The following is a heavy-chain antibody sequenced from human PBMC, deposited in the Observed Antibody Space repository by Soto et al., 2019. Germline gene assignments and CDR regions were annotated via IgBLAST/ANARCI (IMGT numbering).Heavy chain of an antibody. J-gene: IGHJ4*02. Sequence: QVQLQESGPGLVKASETLSLSCIVSGGSISSYYWSWIRQPAGKGLEWIGRIYSSGSTNYNPSLSSLKSRVTMSVDMSQNHFSLKLTSVTAADTAVYYCARDQGSGWYFDCWGQGTLVTVSS. CDR2: IYSSGST. CDR1: GGSISSYY. D-gene: IGHD6-19*01. V-gene: IGHV4-4*07. CDR3: ARDQGSGWYFDC.